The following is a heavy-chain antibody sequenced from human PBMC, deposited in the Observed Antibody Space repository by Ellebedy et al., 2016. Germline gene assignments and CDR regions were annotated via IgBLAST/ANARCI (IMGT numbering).Heavy chain of an antibody. D-gene: IGHD1-1*01. Sequence: GESLKISXVVSGFSVSSNDMSWVRQAPGKGLELVSLLYGGGTSYYADSVKGRFTISRDNSKKTLYLQMSGLGADDTAVYYCVTRHNVAFDIWGQGTTVTVS. CDR2: LYGGGTS. V-gene: IGHV3-53*01. CDR3: VTRHNVAFDI. J-gene: IGHJ3*02. CDR1: GFSVSSND.